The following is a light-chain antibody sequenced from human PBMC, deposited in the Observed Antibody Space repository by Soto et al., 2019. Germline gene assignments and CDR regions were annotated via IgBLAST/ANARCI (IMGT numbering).Light chain of an antibody. CDR3: QQYFGSPLT. V-gene: IGKV4-1*01. J-gene: IGKJ4*01. Sequence: DIVMTQSPDSLPVSLGERATINCKSSQSVLSSSNNKNYLAWYQQKPGQPPTLLLYWASTRESGVPDRFTGSGSGTDFTLTISSLQAEDVAVYYCQQYFGSPLTFGGGTRVEIK. CDR2: WAS. CDR1: QSVLSSSNNKNY.